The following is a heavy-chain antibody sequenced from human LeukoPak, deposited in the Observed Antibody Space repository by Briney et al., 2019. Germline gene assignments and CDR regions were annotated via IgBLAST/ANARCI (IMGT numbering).Heavy chain of an antibody. CDR1: GFTFSNYW. CDR2: IKQDESKK. J-gene: IGHJ4*02. D-gene: IGHD3-10*01. Sequence: GGSLRLSCAASGFTFSNYWMSWVRQAPGKGLEWVANIKQDESKKYYVDSVKGRFTISRDNAKNSLYQQMNSLRAEDTAVYYCAREIYGEDFFDYWGQGTLVTVSS. V-gene: IGHV3-7*01. CDR3: AREIYGEDFFDY.